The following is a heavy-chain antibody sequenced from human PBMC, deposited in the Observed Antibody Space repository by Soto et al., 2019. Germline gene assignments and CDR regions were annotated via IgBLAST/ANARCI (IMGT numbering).Heavy chain of an antibody. Sequence: PGGSLRLSCAASGFTFSSYGMHWVRQAPGKGLEWVAVISYDGSNKYYADSVKGRFTISRDNSKNTLYLQMNSLRAEDTAVYYCAKDRYSSPFMRYYYYGMDVWGQGTTVTVSS. CDR1: GFTFSSYG. V-gene: IGHV3-30*18. CDR2: ISYDGSNK. D-gene: IGHD6-6*01. J-gene: IGHJ6*02. CDR3: AKDRYSSPFMRYYYYGMDV.